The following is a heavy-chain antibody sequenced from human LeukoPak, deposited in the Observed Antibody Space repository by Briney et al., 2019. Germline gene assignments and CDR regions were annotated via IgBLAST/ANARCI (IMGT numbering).Heavy chain of an antibody. CDR1: GFTFRNYE. Sequence: GGSLRLSCAATGFTFRNYEMNWVRQAPGKGLEWVSYISSSGSTIYYADSVKGRSTISRDNAKNSLYLQMDSLRAEDTAVYYCARLLRYFHWYYYYGMDVWGQGTTVTVSS. CDR2: ISSSGSTI. V-gene: IGHV3-48*03. J-gene: IGHJ6*02. D-gene: IGHD3-9*01. CDR3: ARLLRYFHWYYYYGMDV.